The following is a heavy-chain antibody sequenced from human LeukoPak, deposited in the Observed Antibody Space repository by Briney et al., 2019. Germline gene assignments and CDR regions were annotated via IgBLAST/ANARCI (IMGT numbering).Heavy chain of an antibody. Sequence: PSETLSLTCTVSGGSISSSRYYWGGIRQPPGKGLEWIGRIYYSGGTYYNPSLKSRVTISVDTSKTQFSLKLSSVTAADTAVYYCARVVTTYVWGSYRPNWFDPWGQGTLVTVSS. CDR2: IYYSGGT. CDR3: ARVVTTYVWGSYRPNWFDP. CDR1: GGSISSSRYY. D-gene: IGHD3-16*02. V-gene: IGHV4-39*07. J-gene: IGHJ5*02.